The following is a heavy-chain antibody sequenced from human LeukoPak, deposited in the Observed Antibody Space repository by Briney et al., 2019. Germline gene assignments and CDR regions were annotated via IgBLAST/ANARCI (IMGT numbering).Heavy chain of an antibody. CDR1: GYTFTGYY. CDR3: ARDIISSSWYEIDY. D-gene: IGHD6-13*01. CDR2: INPNSGGT. Sequence: ASVKVSCKASGYTFTGYYMHWVRQAPGQGLEWMGRINPNSGGTNYAQKFQGRVTMTRDTSISTAYMELSRLRSDDTAVYYCARDIISSSWYEIDYWGQGTLVTVSS. J-gene: IGHJ4*02. V-gene: IGHV1-2*06.